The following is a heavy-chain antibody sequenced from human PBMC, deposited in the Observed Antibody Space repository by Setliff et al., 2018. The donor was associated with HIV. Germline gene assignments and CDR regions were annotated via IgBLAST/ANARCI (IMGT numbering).Heavy chain of an antibody. V-gene: IGHV3-7*01. Sequence: GGSLRLSCAASGFTFTNYYMSWVRQAPGKGLEWVANIKQDESEEWYADSVNGRFTISRDNSENTLYLQMNGLRSEDTAVYYCARVTSDSSGYYWGYYFDYWGQGTRVTVSS. J-gene: IGHJ4*02. CDR3: ARVTSDSSGYYWGYYFDY. CDR1: GFTFTNYY. D-gene: IGHD3-22*01. CDR2: IKQDESEE.